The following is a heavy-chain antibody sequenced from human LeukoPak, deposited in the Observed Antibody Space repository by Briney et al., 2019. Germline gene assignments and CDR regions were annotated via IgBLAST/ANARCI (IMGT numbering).Heavy chain of an antibody. CDR3: ARHAAGRAERPYYYYGMDV. CDR1: GYRFTDYW. V-gene: IGHV5-51*01. D-gene: IGHD3-10*01. CDR2: INPGESDT. J-gene: IGHJ6*02. Sequence: GESLNTSCKGSGYRFTDYWIGWVRQMPGKGLEWMGIINPGESDTTYSPSFHGQVIISVDMSLSTVYLQWTSLKASDSAMYFCARHAAGRAERPYYYYGMDVWGQGTTVTVSS.